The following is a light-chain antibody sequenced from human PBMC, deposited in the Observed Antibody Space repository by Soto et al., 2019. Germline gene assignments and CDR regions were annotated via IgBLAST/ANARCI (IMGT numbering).Light chain of an antibody. V-gene: IGKV1-9*01. CDR3: QQLNSYPLT. Sequence: DIQMTQSPSSLSASVGDRVTITCRASQVSSSYVAWYQQKPGKAPHLLIYATSTLQSGVPSRFSGSGSGTDFTLIISSLQPEDSATYYCQQLNSYPLTFGGGTKVDI. J-gene: IGKJ4*01. CDR1: QVSSSY. CDR2: ATS.